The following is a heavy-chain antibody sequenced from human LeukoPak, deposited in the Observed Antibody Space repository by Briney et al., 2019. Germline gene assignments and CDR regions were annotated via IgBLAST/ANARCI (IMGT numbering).Heavy chain of an antibody. CDR2: ISSGSTTI. J-gene: IGHJ4*02. Sequence: GSLRLSCAASGFTVSSNFMNWVRQAPGKGLEWVSYISSGSTTIYYADSVQGRFTISRDNAKNSLYLQMNSLTDEDTAVYYCARVSYGSSWSDYWGQGTLVTVSS. D-gene: IGHD6-13*01. V-gene: IGHV3-48*02. CDR3: ARVSYGSSWSDY. CDR1: GFTVSSNF.